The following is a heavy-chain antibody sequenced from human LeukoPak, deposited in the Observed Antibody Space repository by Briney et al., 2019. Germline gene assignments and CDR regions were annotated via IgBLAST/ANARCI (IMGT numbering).Heavy chain of an antibody. V-gene: IGHV5-51*01. CDR3: ARREETSMVAD. CDR1: GYSFTNYW. CDR2: ISPADSDT. D-gene: IGHD5-18*01. Sequence: GESLKISCKGSGYSFTNYWIGWVRQMPGKGLEWMGIISPADSDTRYSPSFQGQVTISADKSITTAYLQWSSLKASDTAIYYCARREETSMVADWGQGTLVTVSS. J-gene: IGHJ4*02.